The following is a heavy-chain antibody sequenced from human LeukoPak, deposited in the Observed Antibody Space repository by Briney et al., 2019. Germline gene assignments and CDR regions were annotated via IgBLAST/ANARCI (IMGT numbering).Heavy chain of an antibody. J-gene: IGHJ4*02. CDR1: GYTFTGYY. CDR2: INPNSGGT. CDR3: AREGGQQQLARDFDY. D-gene: IGHD6-13*01. V-gene: IGHV1-2*02. Sequence: GASVKVSCKAPGYTFTGYYMHWVRQAPGQGLEWMGWINPNSGGTNYAQKFQGRVTMTRDTSISTAYMELSRLRSDDTAVYYCAREGGQQQLARDFDYWGQGTLVTVSS.